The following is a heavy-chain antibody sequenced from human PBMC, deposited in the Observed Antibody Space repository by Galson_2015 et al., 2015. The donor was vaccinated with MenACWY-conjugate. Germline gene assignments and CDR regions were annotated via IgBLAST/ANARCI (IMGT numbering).Heavy chain of an antibody. J-gene: IGHJ4*02. V-gene: IGHV1-3*01. Sequence: NTKYSQNFQGRLTFTRDTSATTVYMELSSLRSEDTAMFYCVRGSIVVVPAVLRGGYFDYWGQGTLVTVSS. CDR2: NT. CDR3: VRGSIVVVPAVLRGGYFDY. D-gene: IGHD2-2*01.